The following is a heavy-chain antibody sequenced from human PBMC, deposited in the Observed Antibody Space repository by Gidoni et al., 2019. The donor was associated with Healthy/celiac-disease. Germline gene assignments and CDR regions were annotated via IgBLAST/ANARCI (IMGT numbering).Heavy chain of an antibody. CDR1: GFTFSSYA. Sequence: EVQLLESGGGLVQPGGSLRLSCAASGFTFSSYAMSWVRQAPGKGLEWVSAISGSGGSTYYADSVKGRFTISRDNSKNTLYLQMNSLRAEDTAVYYCARSHFYYDSSGYRRPYYFDYWGQGTLVTVSS. D-gene: IGHD3-22*01. CDR2: ISGSGGST. CDR3: ARSHFYYDSSGYRRPYYFDY. J-gene: IGHJ4*02. V-gene: IGHV3-23*01.